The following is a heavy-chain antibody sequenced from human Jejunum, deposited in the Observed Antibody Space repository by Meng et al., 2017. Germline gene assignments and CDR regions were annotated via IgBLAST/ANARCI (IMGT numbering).Heavy chain of an antibody. V-gene: IGHV4-61*01. Sequence: LQGSGPGLVRPSETLSLTCTVSGGSVSSGSYYWSWIRQPPGKGLEWIGYIYYGGTTNYNPSLKSRVTISADTSKNQFSLKLSSVTAADTAVYYCARGSRGYSYGWGQGTLVTVSS. CDR1: GGSVSSGSYY. CDR3: ARGSRGYSYG. CDR2: IYYGGTT. D-gene: IGHD5-18*01. J-gene: IGHJ4*02.